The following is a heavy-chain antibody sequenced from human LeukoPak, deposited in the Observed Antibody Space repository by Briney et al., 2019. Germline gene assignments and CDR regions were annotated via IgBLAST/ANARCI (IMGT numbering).Heavy chain of an antibody. D-gene: IGHD3-22*01. Sequence: GGSLRLSCAASGFTFSNYAMSWVRQAPGKGLEWVSTISNSGDATYYADSVKGRFTISRDNAKNSLYLQMNSLRAEDTALYYCAKDPTYDSSGYPDYWGQGTLVTVSS. CDR3: AKDPTYDSSGYPDY. CDR2: ISNSGDAT. J-gene: IGHJ4*02. CDR1: GFTFSNYA. V-gene: IGHV3-23*01.